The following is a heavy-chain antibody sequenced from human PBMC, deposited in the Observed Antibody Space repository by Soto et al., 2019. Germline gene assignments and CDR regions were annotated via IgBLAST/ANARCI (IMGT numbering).Heavy chain of an antibody. CDR2: ISGYNANT. J-gene: IGHJ4*02. D-gene: IGHD3-3*01. CDR3: ASYFWSGRLPYPFDF. V-gene: IGHV1-18*01. Sequence: QVQLVQSGPEVKKPGASVKVSCKGSGYTFNSFGISWVRQAPGQGLEWMGWISGYNANTKYAQKFQGRVTMTTDTSTTTAYMDLRSLRSIATAVYYCASYFWSGRLPYPFDFWGQGTLVTVSS. CDR1: GYTFNSFG.